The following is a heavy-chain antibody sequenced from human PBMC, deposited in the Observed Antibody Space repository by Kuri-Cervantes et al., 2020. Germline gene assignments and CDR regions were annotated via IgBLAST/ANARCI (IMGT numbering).Heavy chain of an antibody. D-gene: IGHD6-13*01. V-gene: IGHV3-30*03. J-gene: IGHJ6*02. CDR3: ARDYSSSWYTPPIYYYYGMDV. CDR1: GFTFSSYG. CDR2: ISYDGSNK. Sequence: GSLILSCAASGFTFSSYGMHWVRQAPGKGLEWVAVISYDGSNKYYADSVKGRFTISRDNSKNTLYLQMNSLRAEDTAVYYCARDYSSSWYTPPIYYYYGMDVWGQGTTVTVSS.